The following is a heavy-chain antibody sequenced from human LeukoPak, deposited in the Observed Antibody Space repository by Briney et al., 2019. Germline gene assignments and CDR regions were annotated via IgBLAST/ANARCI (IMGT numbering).Heavy chain of an antibody. J-gene: IGHJ4*02. CDR2: INHSGSA. D-gene: IGHD1-26*01. CDR1: DGPLSGYY. V-gene: IGHV4-34*01. CDR3: ASRGR. Sequence: SETLSLTCAVYDGPLSGYYWGWVRQPPGKGLEWIGEINHSGSANYNPSLKSRVSISIDTSKNQFSLNLTSVTAADTAVYYCASRGRWGQGTLVTVSS.